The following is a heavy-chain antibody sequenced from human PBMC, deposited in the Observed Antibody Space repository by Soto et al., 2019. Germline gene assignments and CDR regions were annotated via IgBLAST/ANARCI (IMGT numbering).Heavy chain of an antibody. CDR3: ARDLRYYYDSSGYYHDY. D-gene: IGHD3-22*01. Sequence: GSLRLSCAASGFTFSSYSMNWVRQAPGKGLEWVSSISSSSSYIYYADSVKGRFTISRDNAKNSLYLQMNSLRAEDTAVYYCARDLRYYYDSSGYYHDYWGQGTLVTVSS. CDR1: GFTFSSYS. V-gene: IGHV3-21*01. CDR2: ISSSSSYI. J-gene: IGHJ4*02.